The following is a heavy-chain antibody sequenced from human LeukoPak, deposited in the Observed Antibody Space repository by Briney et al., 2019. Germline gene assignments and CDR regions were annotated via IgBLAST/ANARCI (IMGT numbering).Heavy chain of an antibody. CDR2: IYYSGST. Sequence: SETLSLTCTVSGGSIRDNSYYWGWIRQPPGKGLEWIGYIYYSGSTSYNPSLKSPVTMSIDTSNNQFSLKLSSVTAADTAVYYCARKGVELDYWGQGILVTVSS. CDR1: GGSIRDNSYY. V-gene: IGHV4-61*05. CDR3: ARKGVELDY. J-gene: IGHJ4*02. D-gene: IGHD1-1*01.